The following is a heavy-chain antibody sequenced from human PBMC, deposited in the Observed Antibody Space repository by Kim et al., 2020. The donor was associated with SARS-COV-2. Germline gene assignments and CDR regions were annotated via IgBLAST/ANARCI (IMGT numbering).Heavy chain of an antibody. CDR3: ARDLSSQSVLRYFDWHPTTEYYGMDV. J-gene: IGHJ6*02. Sequence: ASVKVSCKASGYTFTSYGISWVRQAPGQGLEWMGWISAYNGNTNYAQKLQGRVTMTTDTSTSTAYMELRSLRSDDTAVYYCARDLSSQSVLRYFDWHPTTEYYGMDVWGQGTTVTVSS. CDR2: ISAYNGNT. V-gene: IGHV1-18*01. CDR1: GYTFTSYG. D-gene: IGHD3-9*01.